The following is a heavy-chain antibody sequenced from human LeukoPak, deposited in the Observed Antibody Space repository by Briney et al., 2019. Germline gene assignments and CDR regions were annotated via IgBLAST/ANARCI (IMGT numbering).Heavy chain of an antibody. D-gene: IGHD4-17*01. Sequence: SETLSLTCTVSGGSSNTASYYWTWIRQPPGKGLEWIGYISYSGTPYYNPSLNSRVTISLDTSKNQFSLILNSVTAADTAMYYCARDRYGDFEDYWGQGTLVTVSS. J-gene: IGHJ4*02. CDR3: ARDRYGDFEDY. V-gene: IGHV4-30-4*08. CDR2: ISYSGTP. CDR1: GGSSNTASYY.